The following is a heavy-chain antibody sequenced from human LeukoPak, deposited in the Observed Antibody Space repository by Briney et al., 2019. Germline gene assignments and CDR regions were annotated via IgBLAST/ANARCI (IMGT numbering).Heavy chain of an antibody. D-gene: IGHD2-2*01. CDR2: ISWNSGSI. J-gene: IGHJ4*02. Sequence: GGSLRLSCAASGFTFDDYAMHWVRQAPGKGLEWVSGISWNSGSIGYADSVKGRFTISRDNAKNSLYLQMNSLRAEDTALYYCAKGPRPYCSSTSCYYFDYWGQGTLVTVSS. CDR3: AKGPRPYCSSTSCYYFDY. CDR1: GFTFDDYA. V-gene: IGHV3-9*01.